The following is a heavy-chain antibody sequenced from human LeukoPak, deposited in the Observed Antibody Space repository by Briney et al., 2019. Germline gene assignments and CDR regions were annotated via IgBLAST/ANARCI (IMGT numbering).Heavy chain of an antibody. J-gene: IGHJ3*02. CDR1: RGSTSSYY. CDR3: AGQPGGTAALYI. Sequence: SETLSLTCTVSRGSTSSYYGSWIRQPPGKGLEWIAYIYYSGSTNYNPSLKSRVTISVDTSKNQFSLKLSSVTAADTAVYYCAGQPGGTAALYIWGQGTMVTVSS. CDR2: IYYSGST. V-gene: IGHV4-59*08. D-gene: IGHD1-14*01.